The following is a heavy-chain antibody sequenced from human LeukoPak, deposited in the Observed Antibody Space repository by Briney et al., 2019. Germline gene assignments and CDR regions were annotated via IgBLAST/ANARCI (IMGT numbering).Heavy chain of an antibody. CDR1: GGTFSSYA. Sequence: ASVKVSCKASGGTFSSYAISWVRQAPGQGLEWMGGIIPIFGTANYAQKFQGRVTITADKSTSTAYMELSSLRSEDTAVYYCAREDCSGGSCYGFVGGWFDPWGQGTLVTVSS. V-gene: IGHV1-69*06. CDR2: IIPIFGTA. J-gene: IGHJ5*02. CDR3: AREDCSGGSCYGFVGGWFDP. D-gene: IGHD2-15*01.